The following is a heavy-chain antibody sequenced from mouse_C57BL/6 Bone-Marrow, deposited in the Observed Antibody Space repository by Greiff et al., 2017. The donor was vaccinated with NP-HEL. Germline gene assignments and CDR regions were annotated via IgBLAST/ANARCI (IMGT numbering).Heavy chain of an antibody. J-gene: IGHJ3*01. V-gene: IGHV1-64*01. Sequence: QVQLQQSGAELVKPGASVKLSCKASGYTFTSYWMHWVKQRPGQGLEWIGMIHPNSGSTNYNEKFKSKATLTVDKSSSTAYMQLSSLTSEDSAVYYCAREKDYYGSSYGFAYWGQGTLVTVSA. D-gene: IGHD1-1*01. CDR3: AREKDYYGSSYGFAY. CDR2: IHPNSGST. CDR1: GYTFTSYW.